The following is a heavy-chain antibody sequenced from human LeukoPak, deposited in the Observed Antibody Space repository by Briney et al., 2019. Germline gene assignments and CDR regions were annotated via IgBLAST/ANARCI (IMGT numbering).Heavy chain of an antibody. J-gene: IGHJ5*02. CDR3: ARDVGWSDIVVVPAAVRFDP. D-gene: IGHD2-2*01. V-gene: IGHV1-69*13. CDR2: IIPIFGTA. Sequence: SVKVSCKASGGTFSSYAISWVRQAPGQGLEWMGGIIPIFGTANYAQKFQGRVTITADESTSTAYMELSSLRSEDTAVYYCARDVGWSDIVVVPAAVRFDPWGQGTLVTVSS. CDR1: GGTFSSYA.